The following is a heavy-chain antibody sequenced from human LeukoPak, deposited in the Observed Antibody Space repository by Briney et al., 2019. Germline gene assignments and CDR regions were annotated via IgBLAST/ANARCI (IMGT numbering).Heavy chain of an antibody. J-gene: IGHJ4*02. CDR1: GFTFSSYA. V-gene: IGHV3-23*01. D-gene: IGHD3-3*01. CDR2: ISGSGGTT. CDR3: ATSFGVVNPFDY. Sequence: GGSLRLSCAASGFTFSSYAMSWVRQAPGKGLYWVSAISGSGGTTYYADSVKGRFTISRDNAKNSLYLQMSSLRAEDTAVYYCATSFGVVNPFDYWGQGTLVTVSS.